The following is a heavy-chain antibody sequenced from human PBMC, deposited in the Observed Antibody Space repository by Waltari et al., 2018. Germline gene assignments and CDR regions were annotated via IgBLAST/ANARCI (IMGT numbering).Heavy chain of an antibody. CDR3: ARDRGYCAGDCYSHFDV. CDR2: IIPIVVTE. Sequence: QVQLVQSGAGVKKPGTSVKVSCKASGCTFSSYAISWVRQAPGQGLEWVGEIIPIVVTESHAQKFQGRVTITADEYTSTAYVELSSLRSEARAGEYCARDRGYCAGDCYSHFDVWGQGTLVTVSS. CDR1: GCTFSSYA. J-gene: IGHJ4*02. V-gene: IGHV1-69*12. D-gene: IGHD2-21*01.